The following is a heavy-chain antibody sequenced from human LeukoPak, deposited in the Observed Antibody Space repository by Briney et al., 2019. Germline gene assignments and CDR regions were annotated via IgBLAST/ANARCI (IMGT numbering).Heavy chain of an antibody. Sequence: ASVKVSCKASGGTFSSYAISWVRQAPGQGLEWMGGVIPIFGTANYEQKFQGRVTITADESTSTAYMELSSLRSEETAVYYCARDGMVRGVRSSPYYYGMDVWGKGTTVTVSS. V-gene: IGHV1-69*13. CDR3: ARDGMVRGVRSSPYYYGMDV. J-gene: IGHJ6*04. CDR2: VIPIFGTA. D-gene: IGHD3-10*01. CDR1: GGTFSSYA.